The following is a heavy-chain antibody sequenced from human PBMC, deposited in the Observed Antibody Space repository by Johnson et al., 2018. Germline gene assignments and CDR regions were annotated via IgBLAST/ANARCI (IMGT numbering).Heavy chain of an antibody. Sequence: VQLGESGGGLVQPGGSLRLSCAASGFTFSSYSMNWVRQAPGKGLEWVSYITSSISTIYYADPVKGRFTISRDNAKNSLYLQMKSLVAEDTALYYWAKNRGGDLYSSGWADAFDIWGQGTMVTVSS. CDR3: AKNRGGDLYSSGWADAFDI. CDR2: ITSSISTI. V-gene: IGHV3-48*01. D-gene: IGHD6-19*01. J-gene: IGHJ3*02. CDR1: GFTFSSYS.